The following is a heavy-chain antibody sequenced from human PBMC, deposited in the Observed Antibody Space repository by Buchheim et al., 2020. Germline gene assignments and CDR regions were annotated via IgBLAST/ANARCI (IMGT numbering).Heavy chain of an antibody. CDR3: ARGGWIFVPYGMDV. D-gene: IGHD3-3*01. CDR1: GGSFSGYY. V-gene: IGHV4-34*01. J-gene: IGHJ6*02. CDR2: INHSGST. Sequence: QVQLQQWGAGLLKPSETLSLTCAVYGGSFSGYYWSWIRQPPGKGLEWIGEINHSGSTNYNPSLKSRVTISVDTPNNQFSLKLSSVTAADTAVDYCARGGWIFVPYGMDVWGQGTT.